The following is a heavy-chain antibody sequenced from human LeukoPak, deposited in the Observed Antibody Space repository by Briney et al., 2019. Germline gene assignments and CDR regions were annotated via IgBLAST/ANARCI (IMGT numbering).Heavy chain of an antibody. CDR1: GFTFSSYE. J-gene: IGHJ3*02. D-gene: IGHD1-14*01. CDR2: ISSSGSTI. Sequence: GGSLRLSCAASGFTFSSYEMNWVRQAPGKGLEWVSYISSSGSTIYYADSVKGRFTISRDNSKNTLYLQMNSLRAEDTAVYYCTKPARTDAFDIWGQGTMVTVSS. V-gene: IGHV3-48*03. CDR3: TKPARTDAFDI.